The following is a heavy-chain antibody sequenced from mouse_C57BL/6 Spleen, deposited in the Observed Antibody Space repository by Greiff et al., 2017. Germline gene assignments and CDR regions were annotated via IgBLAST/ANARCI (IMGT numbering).Heavy chain of an antibody. CDR1: GYTFTEYT. Sequence: QVHVKQSGAELVKPGASVRLSCKASGYTFTEYTIHWVKQRSGQGLEWIGWFYPGSGSIKYNEKFKDKATLTADKSSSSVYMELSRLTSEDSAVYFCARHEEDYYGSSYGWFAYWGQGTLVTVSA. V-gene: IGHV1-62-2*01. CDR2: FYPGSGSI. J-gene: IGHJ3*01. D-gene: IGHD1-1*01. CDR3: ARHEEDYYGSSYGWFAY.